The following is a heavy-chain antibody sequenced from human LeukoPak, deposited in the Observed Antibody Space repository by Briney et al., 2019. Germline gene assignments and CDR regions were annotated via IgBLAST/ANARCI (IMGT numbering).Heavy chain of an antibody. V-gene: IGHV1-2*02. CDR2: ITPSGGT. J-gene: IGHJ4*02. CDR1: GYTFTSYA. CDR3: ARDRYGDGFAHLDY. D-gene: IGHD5-24*01. Sequence: ALVTVSCKASGYTFTSYAIHWVRQAPGQGLEWMGWITPSGGTNYPQKFQGRVAITCDTSITTAYMDLSRLTSDDTAVYYCARDRYGDGFAHLDYWGQGALVTVSS.